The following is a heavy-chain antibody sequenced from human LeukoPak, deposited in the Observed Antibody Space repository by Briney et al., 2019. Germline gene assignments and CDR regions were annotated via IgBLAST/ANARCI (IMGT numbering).Heavy chain of an antibody. CDR3: AKDPLYGSGSLGGFDY. CDR1: GFTFSSYG. Sequence: GRSLRLSCAASGFTFSSYGMHWVRQAPGKGLEWVAVIWYDGSNKYYADSVKGRFTISRDNSKNTLYLQMNSLRAEDTAVYYCAKDPLYGSGSLGGFDYWGQGTQVTVSS. J-gene: IGHJ4*02. V-gene: IGHV3-33*06. CDR2: IWYDGSNK. D-gene: IGHD3-10*01.